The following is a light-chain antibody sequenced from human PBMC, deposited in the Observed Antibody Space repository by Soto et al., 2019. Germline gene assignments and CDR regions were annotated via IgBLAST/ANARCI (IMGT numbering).Light chain of an antibody. CDR2: AAS. V-gene: IGKV1-27*01. CDR1: QGISNY. CDR3: QKYNSAPWT. Sequence: DIQMTQSPSSLSASVGDRVTITCRASQGISNYLAWYQQKPGKVPKLLIYAASTLQSGVPSRFSGSGSGTDFTRTISSLQPEDVATYYCQKYNSAPWTFGQGTKVEFK. J-gene: IGKJ1*01.